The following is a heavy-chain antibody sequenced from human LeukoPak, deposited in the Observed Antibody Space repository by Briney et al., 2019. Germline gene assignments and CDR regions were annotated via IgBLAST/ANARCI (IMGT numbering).Heavy chain of an antibody. CDR3: ARGRGYSYGLPAY. Sequence: SETLSLTCTVSGGSISSYYWSWIRQPPGKGLEWIGYIYYSGSTNYNPSLKSRVTISVDTSKNQFSLKLSSVTAADTAVYYCARGRGYSYGLPAYWGQGTLVTVSS. J-gene: IGHJ4*02. D-gene: IGHD5-18*01. CDR2: IYYSGST. CDR1: GGSISSYY. V-gene: IGHV4-59*08.